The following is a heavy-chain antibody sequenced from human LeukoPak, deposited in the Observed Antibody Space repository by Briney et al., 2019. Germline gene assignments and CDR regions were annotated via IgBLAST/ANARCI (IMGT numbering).Heavy chain of an antibody. CDR3: ARGTTVTTAVLVPNDAFDI. D-gene: IGHD4-17*01. CDR2: SVPMFVTI. CDR1: GGTFYSYA. V-gene: IGHV1-69*13. Sequence: SVKGSCKTSGGTFYSYAINWVRQAPGQGLEWMGGSVPMFVTINFAPKCQGRVTIIAEESTSTAYRELTSLKSEDTAVYYCARGTTVTTAVLVPNDAFDIWGQGTMVTVSS. J-gene: IGHJ3*02.